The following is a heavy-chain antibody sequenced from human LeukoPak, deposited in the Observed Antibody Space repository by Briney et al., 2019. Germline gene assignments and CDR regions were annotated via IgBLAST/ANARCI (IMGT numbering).Heavy chain of an antibody. J-gene: IGHJ4*02. V-gene: IGHV4-38-2*02. CDR1: GYSISSGHY. CDR2: MYHSGST. D-gene: IGHD3-22*01. CDR3: ARGSGYLETFDY. Sequence: SETLSLTCTVSGYSISSGHYWGWIRQPPGKGLEWIGSMYHSGSTYYNPPLKSRVTISEDTSKNQFSLKLRSVTAADTAVYYCARGSGYLETFDYWGQGTLVTVSS.